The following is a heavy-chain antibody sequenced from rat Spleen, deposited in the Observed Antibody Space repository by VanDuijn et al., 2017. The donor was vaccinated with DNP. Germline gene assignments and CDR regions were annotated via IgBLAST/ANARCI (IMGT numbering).Heavy chain of an antibody. CDR1: GFTFSNYY. V-gene: IGHV5S11*01. D-gene: IGHD1-10*01. Sequence: EVQLVESGGGLVQPGRSLKLSCAASGFTFSNYYMAWVRQAPAKGLEWVASITTGGGYTYYRDSVKGRFTISRDNAKSTLYLQMDSLRSEETATYYCAKATNNWDWYFDFWGPGTMVTVSS. J-gene: IGHJ1*01. CDR3: AKATNNWDWYFDF. CDR2: ITTGGGYT.